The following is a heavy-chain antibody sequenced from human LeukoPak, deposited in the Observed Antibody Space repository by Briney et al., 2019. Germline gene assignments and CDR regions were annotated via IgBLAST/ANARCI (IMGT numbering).Heavy chain of an antibody. D-gene: IGHD6-19*01. CDR3: ARNSGWFRFDY. CDR1: GFTISNYW. J-gene: IGHJ4*02. CDR2: IKEDGSDK. Sequence: GGSLRLSCAASGFTISNYWMDWVRQSPGKGLEWVANIKEDGSDKYYVDSVKGRFTISRDNAKNSLYLQMNSLRAEDTAVYYCARNSGWFRFDYWGQGTLVTVSS. V-gene: IGHV3-7*03.